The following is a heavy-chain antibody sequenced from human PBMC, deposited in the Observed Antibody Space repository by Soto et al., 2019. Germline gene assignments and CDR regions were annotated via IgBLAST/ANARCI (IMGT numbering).Heavy chain of an antibody. D-gene: IGHD3-22*01. V-gene: IGHV3-33*01. J-gene: IGHJ4*02. CDR3: PRGPSYYDDSSVDFDY. CDR2: IWYDGSNK. Sequence: QVQLVESGGGVVQPGRSLRLSCAASGFTFSSYGMHWVRQAPGKGLEWVAVIWYDGSNKYYADSVKGRFTISRDNSKNPLYLQMNILIAEDTAVYYCPRGPSYYDDSSVDFDYWGQGFLVTVTS. CDR1: GFTFSSYG.